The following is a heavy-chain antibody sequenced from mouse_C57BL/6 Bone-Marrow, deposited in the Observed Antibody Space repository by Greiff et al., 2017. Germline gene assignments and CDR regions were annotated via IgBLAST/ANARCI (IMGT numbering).Heavy chain of an antibody. J-gene: IGHJ2*01. D-gene: IGHD1-1*01. CDR2: IDPENGDT. Sequence: EVQLVESGAELVRPGASVKLSCTASGFNIKDDYMHWVKQRPEQGLEWIGWIDPENGDTEYASKFQGKATITADTSSNTAYLQLSSLTSEDTAVYYCTRRYYGSSFYFDYWGQGTTLTVSS. V-gene: IGHV14-4*01. CDR1: GFNIKDDY. CDR3: TRRYYGSSFYFDY.